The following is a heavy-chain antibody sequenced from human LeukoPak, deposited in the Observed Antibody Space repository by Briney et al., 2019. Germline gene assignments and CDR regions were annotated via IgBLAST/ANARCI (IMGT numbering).Heavy chain of an antibody. J-gene: IGHJ3*02. Sequence: SQTLSLTCDISGDSVSSKRAAWNWIRQSPARGLEWLGRTYYRSRWYNEYAEAVKSRVTVNPDTSKNRFSLQLSSVTPEDTAIYYCVRDSGMGQHAFDIWGQGTMVTVFS. CDR3: VRDSGMGQHAFDI. V-gene: IGHV6-1*01. D-gene: IGHD5-12*01. CDR1: GDSVSSKRAA. CDR2: TYYRSRWYN.